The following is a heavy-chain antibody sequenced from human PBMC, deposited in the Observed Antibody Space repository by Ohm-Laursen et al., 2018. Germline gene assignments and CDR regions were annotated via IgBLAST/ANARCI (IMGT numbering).Heavy chain of an antibody. CDR2: ITGSGGST. J-gene: IGHJ6*02. CDR3: ASLKPPLYYYGMDV. Sequence: SLRLSCTASGFTFSIYAMSWVRRAPGKGLEWVSAITGSGGSTYYADTVKGRFTISRDNSKNTLYLQMNSLRAEDTAVYYCASLKPPLYYYGMDVWGQGTTVTVSS. V-gene: IGHV3-23*01. CDR1: GFTFSIYA.